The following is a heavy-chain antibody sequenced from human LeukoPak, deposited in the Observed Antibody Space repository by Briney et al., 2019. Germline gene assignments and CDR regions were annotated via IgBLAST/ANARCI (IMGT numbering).Heavy chain of an antibody. J-gene: IGHJ4*02. CDR1: GYSIRNGYN. CDR3: ARSWFSTGPADY. D-gene: IGHD6-13*01. Sequence: SETLSLTCTVSGYSIRNGYNWGWIRLSPGKGLEWLGSIYQSGSTYDNPSLKSRVTLSIDTSKNQFSLKLTSVTAADTAVYYCARSWFSTGPADYWGQGTLVTVSS. V-gene: IGHV4-38-2*02. CDR2: IYQSGST.